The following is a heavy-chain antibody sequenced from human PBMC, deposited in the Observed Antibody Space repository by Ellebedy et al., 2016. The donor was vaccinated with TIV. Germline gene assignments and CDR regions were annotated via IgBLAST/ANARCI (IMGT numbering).Heavy chain of an antibody. CDR1: GYTFTSYG. J-gene: IGHJ4*02. V-gene: IGHV1-18*01. CDR2: ISAYNGNT. CDR3: ARSSFGSAYYGSIDY. Sequence: AASVKVSCKASGYTFTSYGISWVRQAPGQGLEWMGWISAYNGNTNYAQKLQGRVTMTTDTSTSTAYMELRSLRSDDTAVYYCARSSFGSAYYGSIDYWGQGTLVTVSS. D-gene: IGHD3-3*01.